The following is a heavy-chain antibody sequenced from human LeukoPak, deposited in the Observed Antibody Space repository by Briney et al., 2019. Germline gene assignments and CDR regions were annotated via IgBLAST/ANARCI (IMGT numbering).Heavy chain of an antibody. CDR2: IYYSGST. V-gene: IGHV4-59*01. CDR1: GGSISSYY. Sequence: KTSETLSLTCSVSGGSISSYYWSWIRQPPGKGLEWIGYIYYSGSTNYNPSLKSRVTISVDTSKNQFSLKLSSVTAADTAVYYCARHVRGPWAIAAADYYFDYWGQGTLVTVSS. J-gene: IGHJ4*02. CDR3: ARHVRGPWAIAAADYYFDY. D-gene: IGHD6-13*01.